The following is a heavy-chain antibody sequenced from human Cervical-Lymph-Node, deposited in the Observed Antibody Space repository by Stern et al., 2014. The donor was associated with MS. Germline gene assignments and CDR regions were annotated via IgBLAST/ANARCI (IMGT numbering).Heavy chain of an antibody. CDR3: ARDSRHYDASYYFDS. CDR1: GGTFSSYA. V-gene: IGHV1-69*01. J-gene: IGHJ4*02. CDR2: LIPICGTA. Sequence: VQLVESGAEVKKPGSSVKVSCKASGGTFSSYAINWVRQAPGQGPEWMGGLIPICGTANYAQKFQGRVTITAEESTSTAYMKLSSLRSEDTAVYYCARDSRHYDASYYFDSWGQGTLVPVSP. D-gene: IGHD3-16*01.